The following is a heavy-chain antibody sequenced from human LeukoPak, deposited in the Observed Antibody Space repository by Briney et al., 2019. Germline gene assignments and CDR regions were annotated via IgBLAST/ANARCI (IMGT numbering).Heavy chain of an antibody. CDR2: IYTSGST. CDR3: TRVSDYGGNDAFDI. Sequence: SETLSPTCTVSGGSISSYYWSWIRQPAGKGLEWIGRIYTSGSTNYNPSLKSRVTMSVDTSKNQFSLKLSSVTAADTAVYYCTRVSDYGGNDAFDIWGQGTMVTVSS. V-gene: IGHV4-4*07. CDR1: GGSISSYY. J-gene: IGHJ3*02. D-gene: IGHD4-23*01.